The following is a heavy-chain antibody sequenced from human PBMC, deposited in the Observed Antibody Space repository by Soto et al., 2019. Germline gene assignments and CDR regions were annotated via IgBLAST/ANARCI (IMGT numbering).Heavy chain of an antibody. CDR1: GFTCSRYS. D-gene: IGHD2-8*01. V-gene: IGHV3-48*01. J-gene: IGHJ4*02. Sequence: GGSLRLSCAASGFTCSRYSLNWVRQAPGKGLKWVSYIGGSSSPTAYADSVKGRFTISRDNAQNSLILQMNSLRAEDTAVYYCARDDKYGFDYWGEGILVTVSS. CDR2: IGGSSSPT. CDR3: ARDDKYGFDY.